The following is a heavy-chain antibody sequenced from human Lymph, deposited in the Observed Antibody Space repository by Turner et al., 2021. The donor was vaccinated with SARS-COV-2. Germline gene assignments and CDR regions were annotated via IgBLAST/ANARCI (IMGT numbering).Heavy chain of an antibody. D-gene: IGHD5-12*01. J-gene: IGHJ4*02. CDR3: ARLPIARGYSGYDFYYFDY. V-gene: IGHV5-51*01. CDR2: IYPGDSGT. Sequence: EVQLVQSGAEVKKPGESLKISCKGSGYSFPTYWIGWVRQMPGKGLEWMGIIYPGDSGTRYSPSFQGQVTISADKSISTAYLQWSSLKASDTAMYYCARLPIARGYSGYDFYYFDYWGQGTLVTVSS. CDR1: GYSFPTYW.